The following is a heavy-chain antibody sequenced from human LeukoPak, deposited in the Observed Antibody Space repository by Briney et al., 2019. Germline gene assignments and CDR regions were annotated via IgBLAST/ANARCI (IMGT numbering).Heavy chain of an antibody. CDR2: IYPGDSDT. V-gene: IGHV5-51*01. Sequence: GESLKISCKGSGYSFTTYWIGWVRQMPGQGPEWMGIIYPGDSDTRYSPSFQGQVTISADKSVNTAYLQWGSLKASDTAMYYCARHRPRGSSSFSHFDLWGQGTLVTVSS. D-gene: IGHD3-10*01. CDR3: ARHRPRGSSSFSHFDL. J-gene: IGHJ4*02. CDR1: GYSFTTYW.